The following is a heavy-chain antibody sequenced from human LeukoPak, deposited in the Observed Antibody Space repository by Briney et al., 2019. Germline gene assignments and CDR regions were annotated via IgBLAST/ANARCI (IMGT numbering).Heavy chain of an antibody. CDR2: IYYSGST. V-gene: IGHV4-59*08. J-gene: IGHJ4*02. CDR3: ARSGVWFGELLVDY. Sequence: PSETLSLTCTVSGGSISSYYWSWIRPPPGKGLEWIGYIYYSGSTNYNPSLKSRVTISVDTSKNQFSLKLSSVTAADTAVYYCARSGVWFGELLVDYWGQGTLVTVSS. CDR1: GGSISSYY. D-gene: IGHD3-10*01.